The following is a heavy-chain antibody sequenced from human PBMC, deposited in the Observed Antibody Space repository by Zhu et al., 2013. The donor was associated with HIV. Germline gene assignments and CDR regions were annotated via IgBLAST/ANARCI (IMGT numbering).Heavy chain of an antibody. CDR1: GFTFSGSA. D-gene: IGHD3-10*01. CDR2: IRSKANSYAT. V-gene: IGHV3-73*02. J-gene: IGHJ4*02. Sequence: EVQLVESGGGLVQPGGSLKLSCAASGFTFSGSAMHWVRQASGKGLEWVGRIRSKANSYATAYAASVKGRFTISRDDSKNTAYLQMNSLKTEDTAVYYCTRLPTENYYGSGSYKDYWGQGTLVTVSS. CDR3: TRLPTENYYGSGSYKDY.